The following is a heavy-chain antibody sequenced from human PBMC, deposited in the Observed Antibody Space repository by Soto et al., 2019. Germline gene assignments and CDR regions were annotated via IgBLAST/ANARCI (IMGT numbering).Heavy chain of an antibody. J-gene: IGHJ6*02. V-gene: IGHV3-48*03. Sequence: PGGSLRLSCAASGFTFSSYEMNWVRQAPGKGLEWVSYISSSGSTIYYADSVKGRFTISRDNAKNSLYLQMNSLRAEDTAVYYCASSPVNGVIYGMDVWGQGTTVTVSS. CDR2: ISSSGSTI. CDR3: ASSPVNGVIYGMDV. D-gene: IGHD2-8*01. CDR1: GFTFSSYE.